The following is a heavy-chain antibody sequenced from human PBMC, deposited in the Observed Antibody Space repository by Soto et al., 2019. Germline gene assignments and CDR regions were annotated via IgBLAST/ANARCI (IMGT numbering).Heavy chain of an antibody. CDR3: ARKGIAGNSVDF. D-gene: IGHD6-13*01. J-gene: IGHJ4*02. V-gene: IGHV5-51*01. CDR2: IYPGDSDT. Sequence: GESLKICRKVSGYSFTTDWNGWGRQMPGKGLEWMGIIYPGDSDTRYSPSFQGQVTISADKSISTAYLQWSSLKASDTAMFYCARKGIAGNSVDFWGPGTLVTVSS. CDR1: GYSFTTDW.